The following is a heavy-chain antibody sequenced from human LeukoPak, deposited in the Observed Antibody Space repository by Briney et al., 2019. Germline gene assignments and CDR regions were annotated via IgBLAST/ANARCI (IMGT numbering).Heavy chain of an antibody. Sequence: PGGSLRLSCAASGFTFITYAMSWVRQAPGKGLEWVSAISGSGSSTYYADSVRGRFTISRDNSKNTLYLQMNSLRAEDTAVYCCARDLVFDSSGRRVNYWGQGTLVTVSS. CDR1: GFTFITYA. D-gene: IGHD3-22*01. CDR3: ARDLVFDSSGRRVNY. CDR2: ISGSGSST. J-gene: IGHJ4*02. V-gene: IGHV3-23*01.